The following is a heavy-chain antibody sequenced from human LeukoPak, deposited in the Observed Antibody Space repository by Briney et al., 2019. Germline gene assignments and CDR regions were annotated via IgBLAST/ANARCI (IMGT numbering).Heavy chain of an antibody. CDR2: INPNSGGT. V-gene: IGHV1-2*02. Sequence: ASVKVSCKASGYTFTGYYIHWVRQAPGQGLEWMGWINPNSGGTNYAQKFQGRFTMTRDTSISTAYMELSRLRSDDTAVYYCARKQVSTSNFDYWGQGTLVIVSS. D-gene: IGHD5/OR15-5a*01. J-gene: IGHJ4*02. CDR1: GYTFTGYY. CDR3: ARKQVSTSNFDY.